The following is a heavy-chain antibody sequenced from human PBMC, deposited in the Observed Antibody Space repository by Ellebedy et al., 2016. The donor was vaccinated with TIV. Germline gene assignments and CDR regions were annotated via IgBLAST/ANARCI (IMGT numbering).Heavy chain of an antibody. CDR2: IKQDGSEI. V-gene: IGHV3-7*03. Sequence: PGGSLRLSCAPSGFTFSSHWMSWVRQAPGKGLEWVANIKQDGSEIYYVDSVKGRFTISRDNARNSLYLQMNSLRAEDTAVYYCAREVASSSWYPLDYWGQGTLITVSS. J-gene: IGHJ4*02. CDR3: AREVASSSWYPLDY. D-gene: IGHD6-13*01. CDR1: GFTFSSHW.